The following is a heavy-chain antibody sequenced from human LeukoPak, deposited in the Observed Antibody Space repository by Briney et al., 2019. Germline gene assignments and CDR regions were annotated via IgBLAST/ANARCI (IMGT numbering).Heavy chain of an antibody. CDR2: IYYSGNT. Sequence: SETLSLTCTVSGGSISSYYWSWIRQPPGKGLEWIGYIYYSGNTNYNPSLKSRVTISVDTSKNQFSLKLSSVTAADTAVYYCARQRGGSAEYFQHWGQGTLVTVSS. D-gene: IGHD2-15*01. CDR3: ARQRGGSAEYFQH. J-gene: IGHJ1*01. V-gene: IGHV4-59*08. CDR1: GGSISSYY.